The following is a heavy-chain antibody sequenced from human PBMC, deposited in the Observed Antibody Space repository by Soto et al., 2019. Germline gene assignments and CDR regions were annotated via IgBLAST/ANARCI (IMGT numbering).Heavy chain of an antibody. D-gene: IGHD3-10*01. CDR2: ISGSGGST. V-gene: IGHV3-23*01. J-gene: IGHJ6*03. CDR1: GFTFSSYA. CDR3: AKDAVYYYGSGSYYAGEDYMDV. Sequence: GGSLRLSCAASGFTFSSYAMSWVRQAPGKGLEWVSAISGSGGSTYYADSVKGRFTISRDNSKNTLYLQMNSLRAEDTAVYYCAKDAVYYYGSGSYYAGEDYMDVWGKGTTVTVSS.